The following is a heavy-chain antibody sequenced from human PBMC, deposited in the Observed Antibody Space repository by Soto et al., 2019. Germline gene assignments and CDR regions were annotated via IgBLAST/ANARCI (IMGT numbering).Heavy chain of an antibody. Sequence: HPGGSLRLSCAASGFTFSNYTMHWVRQAPGKGLEWVALISYDEIDKYYADAVKGRFTISRDNSKNTLYLQMDSLRAEDTAVYYCAGCSGSSHYWGQGTMVTVYS. CDR1: GFTFSNYT. CDR3: AGCSGSSHY. CDR2: ISYDEIDK. J-gene: IGHJ4*02. V-gene: IGHV3-30*04. D-gene: IGHD3-10*02.